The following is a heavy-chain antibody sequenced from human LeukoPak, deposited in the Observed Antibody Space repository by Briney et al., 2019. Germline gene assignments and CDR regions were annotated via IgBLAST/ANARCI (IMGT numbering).Heavy chain of an antibody. J-gene: IGHJ6*02. CDR1: GFTFSSYS. CDR3: ARAGTTAYGMDV. D-gene: IGHD1-7*01. V-gene: IGHV3-48*01. Sequence: GGSQRLSCAASGFTFSSYSMNWVRQAPGKGLEWVSYISSSSGTIYYADSVKGRFTISRDNAKNSLYLQMNSLRAEDTAVYYCARAGTTAYGMDVWGQGTTVTVSS. CDR2: ISSSSGTI.